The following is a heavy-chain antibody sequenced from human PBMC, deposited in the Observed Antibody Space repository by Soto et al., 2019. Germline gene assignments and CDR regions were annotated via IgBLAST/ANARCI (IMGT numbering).Heavy chain of an antibody. Sequence: EVQLLESGGGSVQPGGSLSLSGAAPGLTFSSYALSWVRKAPGKGLGWVSGVSGSGGSTYCVDSVKGRFTISRDNSKNTLYLQMNSLRAEDTAVYYCAKDFGYNYGYDAFDIWGQGTMVTVSS. CDR3: AKDFGYNYGYDAFDI. V-gene: IGHV3-23*01. J-gene: IGHJ3*02. CDR2: VSGSGGST. CDR1: GLTFSSYA. D-gene: IGHD5-18*01.